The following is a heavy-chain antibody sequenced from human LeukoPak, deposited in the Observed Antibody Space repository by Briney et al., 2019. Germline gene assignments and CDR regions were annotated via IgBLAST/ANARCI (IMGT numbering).Heavy chain of an antibody. J-gene: IGHJ6*02. V-gene: IGHV4-34*01. D-gene: IGHD2-15*01. CDR2: INHSGST. Sequence: PSETLSLTCAVYGGSFSGYYWSWIRQPPGKGLEWIGEINHSGSTNYNPSLKSRVTISVDTSKNQFSLKPSSVTAADTAVYYCARAVRAATNYYYGMDVWGQGTTVTVSS. CDR1: GGSFSGYY. CDR3: ARAVRAATNYYYGMDV.